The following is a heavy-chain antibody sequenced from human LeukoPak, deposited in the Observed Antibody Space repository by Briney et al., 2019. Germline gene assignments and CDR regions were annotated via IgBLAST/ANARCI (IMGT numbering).Heavy chain of an antibody. J-gene: IGHJ6*02. CDR2: ISGSGGST. D-gene: IGHD6-13*01. CDR3: AKYLLPGGTPNPDYGLDV. CDR1: GFTFSIYA. V-gene: IGHV3-23*01. Sequence: GGSLRPAYAASGFTFSIYAMKWVSQAPGSGLEWVSGISGSGGSTYYAASVKVRFTISRDNSRNTLYLQMSILRAEDTAVYYCAKYLLPGGTPNPDYGLDVWGQGTTVTVSS.